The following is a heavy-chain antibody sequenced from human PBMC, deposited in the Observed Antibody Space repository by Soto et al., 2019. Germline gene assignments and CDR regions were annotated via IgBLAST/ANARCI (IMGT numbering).Heavy chain of an antibody. CDR3: ARSTGGS. D-gene: IGHD2-8*02. Sequence: EVQLVESGGGLVQPGGSLRLSCAASGFTFSDYAMHWVRQAPGKGLEYVAAINSNGGGTYYATSVKGRFIISRDNSKHPLYLQMASLGAAVMAVYYCARSTGGSWGQGTLVTVSS. V-gene: IGHV3-64*01. J-gene: IGHJ5*02. CDR1: GFTFSDYA. CDR2: INSNGGGT.